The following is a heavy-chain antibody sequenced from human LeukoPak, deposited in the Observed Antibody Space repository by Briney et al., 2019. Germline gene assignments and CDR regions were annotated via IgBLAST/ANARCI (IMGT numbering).Heavy chain of an antibody. CDR1: GYTFTSYP. J-gene: IGHJ4*02. CDR3: ARVGSVVPLDY. CDR2: INAGNGDT. V-gene: IGHV1-3*01. Sequence: ASVKVSCKASGYTFTSYPIHWVRQAPGQGLEWMGWINAGNGDTKYSQKFQGRLTTTRGTSASTAYMELSSLRSEDTAVYYCARVGSVVPLDYWGQGTLVTVSS. D-gene: IGHD2-15*01.